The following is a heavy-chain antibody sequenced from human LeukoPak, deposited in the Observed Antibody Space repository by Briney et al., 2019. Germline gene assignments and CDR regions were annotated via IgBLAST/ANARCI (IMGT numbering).Heavy chain of an antibody. CDR3: ARDNSGSYPRGYFDY. CDR2: IYHSGST. D-gene: IGHD1-26*01. CDR1: GYSISSGYY. Sequence: SETLSLTCTVSGYSISSGYYWGWIRQPPGQGLEWIGSIYHSGSTYYNPSLKSRVTISVDTSKNQFSLKLSSVTAADTAVYYCARDNSGSYPRGYFDYWGQGTLVTVSS. V-gene: IGHV4-38-2*02. J-gene: IGHJ4*02.